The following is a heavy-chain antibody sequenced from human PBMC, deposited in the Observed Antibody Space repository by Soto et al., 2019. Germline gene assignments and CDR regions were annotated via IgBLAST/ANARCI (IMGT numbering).Heavy chain of an antibody. CDR2: ISYDGSNK. V-gene: IGHV3-30-3*01. CDR1: GFTFSSYA. CDR3: ASLRITMVRGVIHTPFDY. D-gene: IGHD3-10*01. J-gene: IGHJ4*02. Sequence: QVQLVESGGGVVQPGRSLRLSCAASGFTFSSYAMHWVRQAPGKGLGWVAVISYDGSNKYYAESVKGRFTISRDNSKNTLYLQMNSLRAEDTAVYYCASLRITMVRGVIHTPFDYWGQGTLVTVSS.